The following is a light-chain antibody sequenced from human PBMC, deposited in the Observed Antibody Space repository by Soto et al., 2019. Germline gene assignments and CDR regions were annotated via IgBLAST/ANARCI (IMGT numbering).Light chain of an antibody. CDR1: QSVSSY. CDR3: QQRSNWPLT. Sequence: EIVLTQSPATLSLSPGERATLSCRASQSVSSYLAWYQQKPGQAPRLLIYDASNRATGIPARFSGSGSGTDFTLTISSLEPEDFAVYYCQQRSNWPLTFGVWTKVEIK. V-gene: IGKV3-11*01. CDR2: DAS. J-gene: IGKJ4*01.